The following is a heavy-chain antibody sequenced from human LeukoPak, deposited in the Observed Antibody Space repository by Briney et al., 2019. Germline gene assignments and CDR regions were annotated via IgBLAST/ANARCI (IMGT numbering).Heavy chain of an antibody. CDR1: GGSFSGYY. CDR3: ARGWWELPRWFDP. J-gene: IGHJ5*02. D-gene: IGHD1-26*01. CDR2: INHSGST. Sequence: SETLSLTCADYGGSFSGYYWSWIRQPPGKGLEWIGEINHSGSTNYNPSLKSRVTISVDTSKNQFSLKLSSVTAADTAVYYCARGWWELPRWFDPWGQGTLVTVSS. V-gene: IGHV4-34*01.